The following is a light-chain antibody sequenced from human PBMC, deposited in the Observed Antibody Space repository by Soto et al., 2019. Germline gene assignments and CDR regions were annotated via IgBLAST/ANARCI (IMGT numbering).Light chain of an antibody. CDR3: CSYAGSSALL. V-gene: IGLV2-23*01. CDR2: EGS. J-gene: IGLJ2*01. CDR1: STDVGSHDL. Sequence: QSALAQPASVSGSPGQSITISCTGISTDVGSHDLVSWYKHPPGKAPKLIIYEGSKRPSGVSNRFSGSKSGNTVSLTISWLQAEDEADYYCCSYAGSSALLFGGGTKLTVL.